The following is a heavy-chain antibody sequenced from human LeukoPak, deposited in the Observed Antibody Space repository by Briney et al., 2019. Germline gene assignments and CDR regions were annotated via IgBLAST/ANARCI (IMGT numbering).Heavy chain of an antibody. J-gene: IGHJ4*02. CDR1: GFTFSDYY. Sequence: PGGSLRLSCAASGFTFSDYYMSRIRQAPGKGLEWVSYISSSGSIIYYADSVKGRFTISRDNAKNSLYLQMNSLRAEDTALYYCAKTQSGSYRYFDYWGQGTLVTVSS. CDR3: AKTQSGSYRYFDY. CDR2: ISSSGSII. D-gene: IGHD1-26*01. V-gene: IGHV3-11*01.